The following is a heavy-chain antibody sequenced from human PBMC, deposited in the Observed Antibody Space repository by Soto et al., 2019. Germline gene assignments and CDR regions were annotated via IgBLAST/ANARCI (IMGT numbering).Heavy chain of an antibody. CDR1: GYAFSSYA. D-gene: IGHD2-21*02. CDR3: ARDGGDCGYRLAYYYYIGMDV. J-gene: IGHJ6*02. V-gene: IGHV1-3*05. CDR2: INIGSGNT. Sequence: QVQLVQSGAEEKKPGASVKVSCKASGYAFSSYAMHWVRQAPGQRLEWMGWINIGSGNTEYSQNFQDRITITRDTSARTVYMELGGLRSEVTAVYYCARDGGDCGYRLAYYYYIGMDVWGQGTTVTVSS.